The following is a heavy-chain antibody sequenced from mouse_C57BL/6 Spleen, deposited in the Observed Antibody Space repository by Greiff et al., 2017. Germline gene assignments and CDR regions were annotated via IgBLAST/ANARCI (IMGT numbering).Heavy chain of an antibody. CDR3: ARRGTTVVATDAMDY. CDR1: GFTFSSYG. D-gene: IGHD1-1*01. V-gene: IGHV5-6*02. Sequence: EVNVVESGGDLVKPGGSLKLSCAASGFTFSSYGMSWVRQTPDKRLEWVATISSGGSYTYYPDSVKGRFTISRDNAKNTLYLQMSSLKSEDTAMYYCARRGTTVVATDAMDYWGQGTSVTVSS. CDR2: ISSGGSYT. J-gene: IGHJ4*01.